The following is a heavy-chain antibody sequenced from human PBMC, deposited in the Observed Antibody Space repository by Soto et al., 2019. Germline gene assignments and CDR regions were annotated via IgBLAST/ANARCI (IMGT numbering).Heavy chain of an antibody. CDR3: ARGLGYYYDSSGLVPQFSF. D-gene: IGHD3-22*01. J-gene: IGHJ4*02. CDR2: ISYDGSNK. Sequence: GGSLRLSCAASGFTFSSYAMHWVRQAPGKGLEWVAVISYDGSNKYYADSVKGRFTISRDNSKSTLYLQMNSLRAEDTAVYYCARGLGYYYDSSGLVPQFSFWGQGTLVTVSS. V-gene: IGHV3-30-3*01. CDR1: GFTFSSYA.